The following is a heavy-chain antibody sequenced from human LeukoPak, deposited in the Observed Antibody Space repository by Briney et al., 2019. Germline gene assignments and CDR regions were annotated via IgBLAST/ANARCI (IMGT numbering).Heavy chain of an antibody. CDR3: ARGGPRSDGLMYYFDY. J-gene: IGHJ4*02. CDR1: GYTFTGYY. V-gene: IGHV1-2*02. D-gene: IGHD5-24*01. Sequence: GASVKDSCKASGYTFTGYYMHWVRQAPGQGLERMGWINPNSGGTNYAQKLQGRVTMTRDTSLSTAYIEISRLRYDDTAVYYCARGGPRSDGLMYYFDYWGQGTLVTVSS. CDR2: INPNSGGT.